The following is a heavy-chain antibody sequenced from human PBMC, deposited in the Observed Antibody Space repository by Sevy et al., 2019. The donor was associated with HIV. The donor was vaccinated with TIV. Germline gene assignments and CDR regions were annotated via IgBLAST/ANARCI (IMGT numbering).Heavy chain of an antibody. V-gene: IGHV1-24*01. D-gene: IGHD3-16*02. Sequence: ASLKVSCKVPRYTLSEVSMHWVRQAPGKGLEWMGGFVPEDGEIVYAQKFQGRVTVAEDTLTDTAYLEVTNLRSEDTATYFCVIGDTPRLTGSGTRLKDQSLNYFEFWGQGTLVTVSS. J-gene: IGHJ4*02. CDR3: VIGDTPRLTGSGTRLKDQSLNYFEF. CDR2: FVPEDGEI. CDR1: RYTLSEVS.